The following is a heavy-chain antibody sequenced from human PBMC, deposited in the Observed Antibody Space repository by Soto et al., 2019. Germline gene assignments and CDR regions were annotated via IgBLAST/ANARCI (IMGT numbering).Heavy chain of an antibody. CDR3: AKDRAVAESAWFDP. V-gene: IGHV3-30*18. Sequence: LRLSCAASGFTFISYGMHWVRQAPGKGLEWVAVISYDGSNKYYADSVKGRFTISRDNSKNTLYLQMNSLRAEDTAVYYCAKDRAVAESAWFDPWGQGTLVTVSS. CDR2: ISYDGSNK. CDR1: GFTFISYG. J-gene: IGHJ5*02. D-gene: IGHD6-19*01.